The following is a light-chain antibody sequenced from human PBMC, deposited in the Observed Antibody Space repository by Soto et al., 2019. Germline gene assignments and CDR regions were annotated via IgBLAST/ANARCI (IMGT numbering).Light chain of an antibody. Sequence: IVLTHSPATLSVSPGERATLSCRASQSVSRNLAWYQQKPGQAPRLLISGASTRATGVPARVSGSGSGTEFTLTITSLKSEDFEVYCCQQYNNWPLTFGPGTRLEIK. CDR1: QSVSRN. CDR3: QQYNNWPLT. V-gene: IGKV3D-15*01. CDR2: GAS. J-gene: IGKJ5*01.